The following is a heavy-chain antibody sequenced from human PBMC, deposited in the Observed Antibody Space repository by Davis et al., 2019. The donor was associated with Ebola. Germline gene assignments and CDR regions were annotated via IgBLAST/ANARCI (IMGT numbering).Heavy chain of an antibody. Sequence: SVKVSCKASGGTFSSYAISWVRQAPGQGLEWMGGIIPIFGTANYAQKFQGRVTITADKSTSTAYMELSSLRSEDTAVYYCARESGYRQWLVLMGYNWFDPWGQGTLVTVSS. CDR1: GGTFSSYA. CDR2: IIPIFGTA. J-gene: IGHJ5*02. CDR3: ARESGYRQWLVLMGYNWFDP. D-gene: IGHD6-19*01. V-gene: IGHV1-69*06.